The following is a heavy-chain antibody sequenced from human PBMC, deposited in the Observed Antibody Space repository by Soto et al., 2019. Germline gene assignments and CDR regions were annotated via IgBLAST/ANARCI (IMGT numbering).Heavy chain of an antibody. CDR3: ARHVPAAGYYYGMDV. J-gene: IGHJ6*02. V-gene: IGHV1-69*12. D-gene: IGHD2-2*01. CDR2: IMPIFGTA. Sequence: QVQLVQSGAGVKKPWSSVKVSCKASGGTFSSYAISWVRQTPGQALEWMGGIMPIFGTANYAQKFQGRVTITADESTSTAYMELRSLRSEDTAVYYCARHVPAAGYYYGMDVWGQGTTVTVSS. CDR1: GGTFSSYA.